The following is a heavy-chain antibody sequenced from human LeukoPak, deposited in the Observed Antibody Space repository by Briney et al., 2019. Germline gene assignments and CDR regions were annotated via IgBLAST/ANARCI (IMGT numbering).Heavy chain of an antibody. D-gene: IGHD3-22*01. J-gene: IGHJ4*02. CDR1: GDSISSGDYY. V-gene: IGHV4-30-4*08. CDR2: IHSSGST. Sequence: PSETLSLTCTVSGDSISSGDYYWRWIRQPPGRGLEWIGYIHSSGSTYYNPSLKSRVTISVDTSKNQFSLNLSSVTAADTAVFYCAREGYRYYGSSGHYWPHHLDNWGQGTLVTVSS. CDR3: AREGYRYYGSSGHYWPHHLDN.